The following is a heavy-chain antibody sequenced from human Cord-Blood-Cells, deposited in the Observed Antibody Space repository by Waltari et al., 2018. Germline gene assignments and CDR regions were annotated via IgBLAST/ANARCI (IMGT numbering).Heavy chain of an antibody. CDR3: ARDRYGSGSYYIFDY. J-gene: IGHJ4*02. Sequence: QVQLVQSGAEVKKPGASVKVSCKASGYTFTSYAMHWVRTAPGQRLEWMGWINAGNGNTKYAQKFQGRVTITRDTSASTAYMELSSLRSEDTAVYYCARDRYGSGSYYIFDYWGQGTLVTVSS. CDR2: INAGNGNT. V-gene: IGHV1-3*01. CDR1: GYTFTSYA. D-gene: IGHD3-10*01.